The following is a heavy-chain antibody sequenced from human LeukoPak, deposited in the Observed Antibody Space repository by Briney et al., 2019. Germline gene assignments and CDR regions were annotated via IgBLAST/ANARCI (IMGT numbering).Heavy chain of an antibody. J-gene: IGHJ2*01. CDR3: AKDRYSGYSSGWPHWYFDL. Sequence: GGSLRLSCAASGFTFSDYYMSWIRQAPGKGLEWVSYISSSGTTIYYADPVKGRFTISRDNSKNTLYLQMNSLRAEDTAVYYCAKDRYSGYSSGWPHWYFDLWGRGTLVTVSS. CDR1: GFTFSDYY. CDR2: ISSSGTTI. V-gene: IGHV3-11*01. D-gene: IGHD6-19*01.